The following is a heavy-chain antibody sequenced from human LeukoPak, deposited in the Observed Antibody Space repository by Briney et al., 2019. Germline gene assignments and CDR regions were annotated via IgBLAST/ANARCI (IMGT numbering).Heavy chain of an antibody. Sequence: GGSLRLSCAASGFTFSSYAMSWVRQAPGKGLEWVSAISGSGGSTYYADSVKGRFTISRDNSKNALYLQMNSLRAEDTAVYYCAKDWLAFGGVIAPDYWGQGTLVTVSS. D-gene: IGHD3-16*02. V-gene: IGHV3-23*01. CDR1: GFTFSSYA. J-gene: IGHJ4*02. CDR3: AKDWLAFGGVIAPDY. CDR2: ISGSGGST.